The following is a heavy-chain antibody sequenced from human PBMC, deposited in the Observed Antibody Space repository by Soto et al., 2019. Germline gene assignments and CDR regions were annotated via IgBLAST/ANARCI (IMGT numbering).Heavy chain of an antibody. D-gene: IGHD1-26*01. CDR2: IIHSEST. CDR3: ARQRPTDGRWEFANYYGMDV. Sequence: SETLSLTCAVYGGSFSAYYWSWVRQPPGKGLEWIGEIIHSESTKYNPSLKSRVTISVDTSKNQFSLKLSSVTAADTAVYYCARQRPTDGRWEFANYYGMDVWGQGTPVTVTS. J-gene: IGHJ6*02. V-gene: IGHV4-34*12. CDR1: GGSFSAYY.